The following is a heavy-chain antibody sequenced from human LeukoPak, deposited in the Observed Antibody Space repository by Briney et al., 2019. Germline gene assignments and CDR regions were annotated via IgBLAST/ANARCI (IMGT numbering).Heavy chain of an antibody. J-gene: IGHJ4*02. CDR3: ARISIRYSSSRHFDY. CDR2: IDWDDDK. CDR1: GFSLXTXGMC. V-gene: IGHV2-70*11. D-gene: IGHD6-13*01. Sequence: TLTCXXSGFSLXTXGMCVSWIRQPPGKALEWLARIDWDDDKYYSTSLKTRLTISKDTSKNQVVLTMTNMDPVDTATYYCARISIRYSSSRHFDYWGQGTLVTVSS.